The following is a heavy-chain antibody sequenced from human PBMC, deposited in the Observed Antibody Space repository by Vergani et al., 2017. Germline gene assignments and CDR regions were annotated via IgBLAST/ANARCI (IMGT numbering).Heavy chain of an antibody. J-gene: IGHJ5*02. CDR1: GLSLSTRGVG. CDR3: AHRRLRLYYYESSGRRFVKNWFDP. Sequence: QITLKESGPTLVKPTQTLTLTCTFSGLSLSTRGVGVGWIRQPPGKALEWLALIYWDDDKRYSPSLKSRLTITKDTSNNQVVLTMTNMDPVDTATYYCAHRRLRLYYYESSGRRFVKNWFDPWGQGTLVTVAS. CDR2: IYWDDDK. V-gene: IGHV2-5*02. D-gene: IGHD3-22*01.